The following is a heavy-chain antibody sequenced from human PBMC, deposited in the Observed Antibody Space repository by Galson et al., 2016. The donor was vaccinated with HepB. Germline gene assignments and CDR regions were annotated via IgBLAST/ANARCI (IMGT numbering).Heavy chain of an antibody. D-gene: IGHD2-2*01. CDR3: ARHSGVSRVTYQGIDY. Sequence: ETLSLTCTVSGGSISRSAYYWGWIRQPPGKGLEWIGSIHYSGSTSYYASLKSRVTISVDTSKNQFSLNLRSVTAADTAVYYCARHSGVSRVTYQGIDYWGQGTLVTVSS. CDR1: GGSISRSAYY. J-gene: IGHJ4*02. V-gene: IGHV4-39*01. CDR2: IHYSGST.